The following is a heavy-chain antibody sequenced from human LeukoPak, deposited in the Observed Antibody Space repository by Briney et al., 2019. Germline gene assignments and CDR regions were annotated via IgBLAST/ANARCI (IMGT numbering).Heavy chain of an antibody. J-gene: IGHJ3*01. CDR3: STYSAFDV. V-gene: IGHV3-7*05. CDR1: GFTLSSYW. CDR2: INQDGSEK. D-gene: IGHD5/OR15-5a*01. Sequence: PGGSLRLSCAASGFTLSSYWIKWVRQAPGKGLEWVASINQDGSEKHYVDSVKGRFTISRDSAENSLYLQMNSLRAEDTAVYYCSTYSAFDVWGQGTMVTVSS.